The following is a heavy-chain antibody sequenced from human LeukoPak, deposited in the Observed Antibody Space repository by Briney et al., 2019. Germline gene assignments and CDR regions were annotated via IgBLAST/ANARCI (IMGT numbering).Heavy chain of an antibody. CDR2: IRSKAYGGTT. J-gene: IGHJ5*02. Sequence: GGSLRLSYTASGFTFGDYAMSWVRQAPGKGLEWVGFIRSKAYGGTTEYAAYVKGRFTISRDDSKSIAYLQMNSLKTEDTAVYYCTRSYYDSSGYYYGGNWFDPWGQGTLVTVSS. CDR3: TRSYYDSSGYYYGGNWFDP. CDR1: GFTFGDYA. V-gene: IGHV3-49*04. D-gene: IGHD3-22*01.